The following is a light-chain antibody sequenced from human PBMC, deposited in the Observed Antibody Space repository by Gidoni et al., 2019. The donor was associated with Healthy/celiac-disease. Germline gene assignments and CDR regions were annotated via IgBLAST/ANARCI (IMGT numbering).Light chain of an antibody. Sequence: IQMTQSPSSLSASVGDRVTIPCRASQSISSYLNWYQQKPGKAPKLLIYAASSLQSGVPSRFSGSGSGTDFTLTISSLQPEDVATYYCQQSYSTPTFGQGTKVEIK. J-gene: IGKJ1*01. CDR1: QSISSY. CDR2: AAS. V-gene: IGKV1-39*01. CDR3: QQSYSTPT.